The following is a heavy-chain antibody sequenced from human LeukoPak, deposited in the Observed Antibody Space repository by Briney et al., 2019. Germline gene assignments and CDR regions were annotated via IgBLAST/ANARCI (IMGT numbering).Heavy chain of an antibody. D-gene: IGHD2-8*02. CDR2: ITSSSSYI. Sequence: GGSLRLSCAASGFTFSTYSMNWVRQAPGKGLEWVSYITSSSSYIYYADSVKGRFTISRDNAKNSLYLQMNSLRAEDTAVYYCARDTGTGGYWGQGTLVTVSS. J-gene: IGHJ4*02. CDR3: ARDTGTGGY. V-gene: IGHV3-21*01. CDR1: GFTFSTYS.